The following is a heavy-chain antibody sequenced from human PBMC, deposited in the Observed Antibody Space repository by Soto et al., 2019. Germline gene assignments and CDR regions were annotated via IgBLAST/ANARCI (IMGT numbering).Heavy chain of an antibody. J-gene: IGHJ4*02. D-gene: IGHD6-19*01. CDR2: INAGNGNT. CDR1: GYTFTGYA. V-gene: IGHV1-3*05. CDR3: ARAVAVPADFDY. Sequence: QVQLVQSGAEEKKPGASVKVSCKASGYTFTGYAMHWVRQAPGQRLEWMGWINAGNGNTKYSQKFQGRVPITRDTSASIAYMELSSLRSEDTAVYYCARAVAVPADFDYWGQGTLVTVSS.